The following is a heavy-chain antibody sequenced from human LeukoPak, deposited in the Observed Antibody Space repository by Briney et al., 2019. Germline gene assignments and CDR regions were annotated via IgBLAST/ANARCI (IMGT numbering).Heavy chain of an antibody. V-gene: IGHV3-23*01. CDR3: AKDRSGGIYATFEY. J-gene: IGHJ4*02. D-gene: IGHD1-26*01. Sequence: TGGSLRLSCAASGFTFRNYAISWVRQAPGKGLEWVLAISAAGGSTYYADSVKGRFTFSRDNAKNTLYVQMNSLRAEGTAVYYCAKDRSGGIYATFEYWGQGTLVTVSS. CDR1: GFTFRNYA. CDR2: ISAAGGST.